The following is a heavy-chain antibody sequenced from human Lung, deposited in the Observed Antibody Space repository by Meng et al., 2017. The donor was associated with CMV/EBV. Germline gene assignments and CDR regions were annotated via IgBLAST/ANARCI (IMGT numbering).Heavy chain of an antibody. CDR1: GFIFSDYG. CDR3: AKDRGDYSNFRFDP. CDR2: ISGSGGRT. D-gene: IGHD4-11*01. V-gene: IGHV3-23*01. Sequence: GESLKISCAASGFIFSDYGMSWVRQVPGKGLEWLSGISGSGGRTYYAESIKGRFTISRDNSKNTIYLQMDNLRAEDTAVYYCAKDRGDYSNFRFDPWGQGTXVTVDS. J-gene: IGHJ5*02.